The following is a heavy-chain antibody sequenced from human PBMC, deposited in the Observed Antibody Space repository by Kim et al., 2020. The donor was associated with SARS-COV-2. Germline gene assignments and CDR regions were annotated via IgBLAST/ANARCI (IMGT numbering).Heavy chain of an antibody. Sequence: SETLSLTCTVSGGSISSSSYYWGWIRQPPGKGLEWIGSIYYSGSTYYNPSLKSRVTISVDTSKNQFSLKLSSVTAADTAVYYCAREIRGGWNDVLFDYWGQGTLVTVSS. CDR1: GGSISSSSYY. CDR3: AREIRGGWNDVLFDY. J-gene: IGHJ4*02. D-gene: IGHD1-1*01. CDR2: IYYSGST. V-gene: IGHV4-39*07.